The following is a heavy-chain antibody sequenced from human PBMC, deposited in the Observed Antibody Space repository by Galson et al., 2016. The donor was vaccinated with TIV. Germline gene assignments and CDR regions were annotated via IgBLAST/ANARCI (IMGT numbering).Heavy chain of an antibody. CDR2: ISTSGSTT. J-gene: IGHJ4*02. Sequence: SLRLSCAASGFTFSSYEMSWVRQAPGKGMEWVSYISTSGSTTYHAGSVKGRFTISRDNAKNSLYLQMNSLRAEDTAVYYCTRGGMIPYYWGQGTLVTVSS. D-gene: IGHD3-22*01. CDR3: TRGGMIPYY. CDR1: GFTFSSYE. V-gene: IGHV3-48*03.